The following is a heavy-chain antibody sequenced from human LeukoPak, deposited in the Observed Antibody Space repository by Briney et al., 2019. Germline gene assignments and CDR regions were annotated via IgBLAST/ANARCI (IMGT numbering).Heavy chain of an antibody. CDR3: VKDDGWVQYAN. Sequence: GGSLRLSCAASGFTFSNYWMSWVRQAPGKGLEWVVNIKQDGSEKYYVDSGKGRFTISRDNGKNSLYLQMNSLSAEDAAVYYCVKDDGWVQYANWGQGTLVTVSS. D-gene: IGHD5-24*01. V-gene: IGHV3-7*03. CDR2: IKQDGSEK. CDR1: GFTFSNYW. J-gene: IGHJ4*02.